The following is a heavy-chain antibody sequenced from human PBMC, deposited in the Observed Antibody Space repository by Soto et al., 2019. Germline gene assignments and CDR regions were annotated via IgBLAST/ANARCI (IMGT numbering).Heavy chain of an antibody. J-gene: IGHJ4*02. D-gene: IGHD6-19*01. CDR2: ISGSGGST. CDR3: AKGYSSGWYNFDY. Sequence: EVQLLESGGGLVQPGGSLRLSCAASGFTFSGYAMSWVRQAPGKGLEWVSAISGSGGSTYYADSVKGRFTISRDNSKNTLYLQMNSLRAEDTAVYYCAKGYSSGWYNFDYWGQGTLVTVSS. V-gene: IGHV3-23*01. CDR1: GFTFSGYA.